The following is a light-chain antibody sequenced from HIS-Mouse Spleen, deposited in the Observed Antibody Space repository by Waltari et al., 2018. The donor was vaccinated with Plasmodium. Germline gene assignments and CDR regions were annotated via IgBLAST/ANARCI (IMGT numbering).Light chain of an antibody. V-gene: IGKV1-8*01. Sequence: ASRMTQSPSSLSASTGDRVTITCRGSQGISSYLAWYQQKPGKAPKLLIYAASTWQSGVPSRFSGSGAGTDFTLTISCLQSEDFATYYCQQYYSYPLTFGGGTKVEIK. J-gene: IGKJ4*01. CDR2: AAS. CDR1: QGISSY. CDR3: QQYYSYPLT.